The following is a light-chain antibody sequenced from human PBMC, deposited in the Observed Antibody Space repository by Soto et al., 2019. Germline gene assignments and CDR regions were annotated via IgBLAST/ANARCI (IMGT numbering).Light chain of an antibody. Sequence: QMTQSPSSLSASVGEKIIITCRASRDVGSDVSWYQQKPGQAPKLLIYAASNLYTGVPSRFSGSRSGTEFTLTISSLQPEDFASYYCLQDYGDSWTFGQVTKLEIE. CDR3: LQDYGDSWT. CDR1: RDVGSD. CDR2: AAS. J-gene: IGKJ1*01. V-gene: IGKV1-6*01.